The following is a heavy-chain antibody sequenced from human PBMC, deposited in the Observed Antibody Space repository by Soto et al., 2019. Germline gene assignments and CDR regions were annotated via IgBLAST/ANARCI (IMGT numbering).Heavy chain of an antibody. CDR1: GGSFSSGTYY. D-gene: IGHD3-22*01. Sequence: QVQLQESGPGLVKASQTLSLTCTVSGGSFSSGTYYWSWIRQHPGKGLEWIGYIHYSGSTYYNPSLKSRVTMSVDTSKNQFSLKLSSMTAADTAMYYCAREIRGMIRTYAFDIWGQGTMITVSS. V-gene: IGHV4-31*03. J-gene: IGHJ3*02. CDR2: IHYSGST. CDR3: AREIRGMIRTYAFDI.